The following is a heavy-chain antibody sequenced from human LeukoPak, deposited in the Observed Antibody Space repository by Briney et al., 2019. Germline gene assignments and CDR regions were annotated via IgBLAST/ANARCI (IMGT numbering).Heavy chain of an antibody. D-gene: IGHD4-17*01. CDR3: ARGTVTTKRGGPFDY. J-gene: IGHJ4*02. CDR2: ISYDGSNK. V-gene: IGHV3-30*04. CDR1: GFTFSSYA. Sequence: GGSLRLSCAASGFTFSSYAMHWVRQAPGKGLEWVAVISYDGSNKYYADSVKGRFTISRDNSKNTLYLQMNSLRAEDTAVYYCARGTVTTKRGGPFDYWGQGTLVTVSS.